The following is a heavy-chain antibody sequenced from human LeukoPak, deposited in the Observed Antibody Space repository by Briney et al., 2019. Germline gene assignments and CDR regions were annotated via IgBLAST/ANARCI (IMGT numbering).Heavy chain of an antibody. D-gene: IGHD3-10*01. Sequence: GGSLRLSCVASGFTFSNYAMNWVRQVPGKGLEWVSRITDSGSSTYYADSVKGRFTISGDNSKNTLYLQMTSLRAEDTAIYYCAKDFGRDSGFFDFWGQGAPVTVSS. CDR2: ITDSGSST. CDR1: GFTFSNYA. V-gene: IGHV3-23*01. CDR3: AKDFGRDSGFFDF. J-gene: IGHJ4*02.